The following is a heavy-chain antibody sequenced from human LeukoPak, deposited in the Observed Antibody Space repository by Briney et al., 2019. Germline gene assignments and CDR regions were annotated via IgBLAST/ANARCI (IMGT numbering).Heavy chain of an antibody. CDR1: GLTFCTPA. V-gene: IGHV3-23*01. CDR3: VKGVTLMQLGRHYFDY. D-gene: IGHD2-21*02. J-gene: IGHJ4*02. CDR2: LSGYGAST. Sequence: GGSLRLSCAASGLTFCTPAMSGVRHATGEGLEWVATLSGYGASTYYAESVKGRFTFSRDKSKNTLYLQLNRLTAEDTAVYYCVKGVTLMQLGRHYFDYWGQGSLVTVSS.